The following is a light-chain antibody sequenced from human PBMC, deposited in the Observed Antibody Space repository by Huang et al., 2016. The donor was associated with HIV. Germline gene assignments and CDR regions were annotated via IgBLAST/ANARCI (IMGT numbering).Light chain of an antibody. CDR2: GSS. J-gene: IGKJ1*01. V-gene: IGKV3-15*01. CDR3: QQYSNWPRT. CDR1: QSVSNT. Sequence: EIVMTQSPATLSVSPGDRVTLSCRASQSVSNTLAWYQQRPGQAPRLLIYGSSTRAAGVPVRFSGSGSGTDFTLTITGLQVGDLGVYFCQQYSNWPRTFGQGTKV.